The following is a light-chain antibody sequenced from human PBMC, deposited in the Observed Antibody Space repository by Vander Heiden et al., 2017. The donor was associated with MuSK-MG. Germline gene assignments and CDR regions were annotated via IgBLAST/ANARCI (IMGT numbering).Light chain of an antibody. CDR1: QSVSSTF. J-gene: IGKJ2*01. CDR2: GAS. CDR3: QQYGSTHST. Sequence: EIVLTQSPGTLSLSPGERATLSCRASQSVSSTFLAWYQQKAGQAPRLLIHGASSRATGIPDRFSGSGSGTDFTLTISRLEPGDFAVYYCQQYGSTHSTFGQGTKLEIK. V-gene: IGKV3-20*01.